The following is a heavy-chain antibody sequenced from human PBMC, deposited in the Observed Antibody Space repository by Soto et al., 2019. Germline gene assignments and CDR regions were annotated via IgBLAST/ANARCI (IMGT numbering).Heavy chain of an antibody. CDR2: ISSDGSNE. J-gene: IGHJ4*02. Sequence: QVQLVESGGGVVQPGRSLRLSCAASGFTFSSYAMHWVRQAPGKGLEWVAAISSDGSNEYYAGSVKGRFTISRDNSKNTLYLQMNSLRAEDTAVYYCARFKGCSGGSCYPYFDYWGQGTLVTVSS. CDR3: ARFKGCSGGSCYPYFDY. CDR1: GFTFSSYA. V-gene: IGHV3-30-3*01. D-gene: IGHD2-15*01.